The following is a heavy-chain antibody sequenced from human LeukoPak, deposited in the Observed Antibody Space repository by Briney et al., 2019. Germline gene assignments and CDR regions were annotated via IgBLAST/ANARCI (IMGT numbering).Heavy chain of an antibody. CDR2: IWYDGSNK. J-gene: IGHJ4*02. Sequence: GGSLRLSCAASGFTFSSYGMHWVRQAPGKGLEWVAVIWYDGSNKYYADSVKGRFTISRDNSKDTLYLQMNSLRAEDTAVYYCARGREYSTELGKDYWGQGTLVTVSS. D-gene: IGHD6-6*01. CDR1: GFTFSSYG. V-gene: IGHV3-33*08. CDR3: ARGREYSTELGKDY.